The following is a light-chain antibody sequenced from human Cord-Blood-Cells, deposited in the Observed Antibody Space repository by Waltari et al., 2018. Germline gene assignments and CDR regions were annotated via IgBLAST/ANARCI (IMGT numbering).Light chain of an antibody. CDR2: DAS. CDR3: QQRSNWPIT. J-gene: IGKJ5*01. CDR1: QSVSSY. Sequence: EIVLTQSTATLSLSPGERATLSCRASQSVSSYLAWYQQKPGQAPRLLIYDASNRATGIPARFSGSGSGTDFTLTISSLEPEDFAVYYCQQRSNWPITFAQGTRLEIK. V-gene: IGKV3-11*01.